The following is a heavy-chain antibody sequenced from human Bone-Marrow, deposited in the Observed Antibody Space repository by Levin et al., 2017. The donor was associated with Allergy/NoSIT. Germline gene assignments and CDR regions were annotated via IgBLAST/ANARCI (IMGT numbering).Heavy chain of an antibody. CDR3: ASNPLPVPGTSYHYYYMDV. CDR1: GFNFSLSS. Sequence: GGSLRLSCAASGFNFSLSSMNWVRQAPGKGLEWLSYITKSSSIKYYADSVRGRFTISRDNAKNSLFLHMNSLRAEDTAVYYCASNPLPVPGTSYHYYYMDVWGKGTTVTVSS. J-gene: IGHJ6*03. D-gene: IGHD6-19*01. V-gene: IGHV3-48*01. CDR2: ITKSSSIK.